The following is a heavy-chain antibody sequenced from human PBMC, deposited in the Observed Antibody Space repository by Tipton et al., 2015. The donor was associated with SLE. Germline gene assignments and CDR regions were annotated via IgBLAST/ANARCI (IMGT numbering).Heavy chain of an antibody. Sequence: QLVQSGPEVKKPGSSVKVSCKASGGTFSSYAISWVRQAPGQGLEWMGGIIPIFARAKYAEKFQGRVTITVDQSTTTVYMDLSSLGFEGTAVYYCARDSSGSYWGPFDYWGQGTLVSVSS. D-gene: IGHD1-26*01. CDR3: ARDSSGSYWGPFDY. J-gene: IGHJ4*02. CDR2: IIPIFARA. V-gene: IGHV1-69*01. CDR1: GGTFSSYA.